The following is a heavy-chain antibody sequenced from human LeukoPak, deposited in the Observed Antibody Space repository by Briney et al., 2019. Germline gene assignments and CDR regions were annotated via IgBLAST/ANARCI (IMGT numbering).Heavy chain of an antibody. J-gene: IGHJ4*02. Sequence: GASVKVSCKASGYTSTGYYMHWVRQAPGQGLEWMGWINPNSGGTNYAQKFQGGVTMTRDTSISTAYMELSRLRSDDTAVYYCARDPRSSTSFDYWGQGTLVTVSS. CDR2: INPNSGGT. CDR1: GYTSTGYY. CDR3: ARDPRSSTSFDY. D-gene: IGHD2-2*01. V-gene: IGHV1-2*02.